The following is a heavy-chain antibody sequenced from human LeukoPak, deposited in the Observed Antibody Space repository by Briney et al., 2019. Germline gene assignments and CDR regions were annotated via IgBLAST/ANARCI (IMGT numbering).Heavy chain of an antibody. CDR2: IYYSGST. D-gene: IGHD1-14*01. Sequence: SETLSLTCTVSGGSISSYYWSWIRQPPGKGLEWIGYIYYSGSTNYNPSLKSRVTISVDTSKNQFSLKLSSVTAADTAVYYCARARAETYFDYWGQGTLVTVPS. V-gene: IGHV4-59*01. CDR3: ARARAETYFDY. J-gene: IGHJ4*02. CDR1: GGSISSYY.